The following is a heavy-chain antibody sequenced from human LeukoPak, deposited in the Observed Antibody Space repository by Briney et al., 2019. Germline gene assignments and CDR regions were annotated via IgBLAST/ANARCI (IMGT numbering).Heavy chain of an antibody. CDR2: INPNSGGT. CDR1: GYTFTGYY. CDR3: ARDQGGSYPLRFDY. Sequence: ASVKVSCKASGYTFTGYYMHWVRQAPGQGLEWMGWINPNSGGTNYAQKFQGRVTMTRDTSISTAYMELSRLRSDDTAVYYCARDQGGSYPLRFDYWGQGTLVTVSS. V-gene: IGHV1-2*02. D-gene: IGHD1-26*01. J-gene: IGHJ4*02.